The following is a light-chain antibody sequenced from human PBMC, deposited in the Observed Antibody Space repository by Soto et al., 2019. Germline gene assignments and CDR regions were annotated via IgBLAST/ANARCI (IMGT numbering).Light chain of an antibody. CDR3: QQRSNWPDT. CDR2: AAS. CDR1: QSVSSSH. V-gene: IGKV3D-20*02. Sequence: ESLLTQSPGTLSLSPGERATLSCRASQSVSSSHLAWYQHKPGQAPRLLIYAASSRATGSPDRFSGGGSGTDFTLTISRLEPEDFAVYYCQQRSNWPDTFGQGTRLEIK. J-gene: IGKJ5*01.